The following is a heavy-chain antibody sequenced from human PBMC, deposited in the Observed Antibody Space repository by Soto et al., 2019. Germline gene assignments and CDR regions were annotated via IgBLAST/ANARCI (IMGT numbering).Heavy chain of an antibody. D-gene: IGHD6-13*01. CDR3: ARGLASAYDSSYDMDV. CDR1: GGSITRYS. J-gene: IGHJ6*02. CDR2: IFYSGTT. V-gene: IGHV4-59*01. Sequence: TSETLSLTCTVSGGSITRYSWNWIRQSPGKGLEWIGHIFYSGTTSYNPSLMSRFSISIDPTKTHFSLKLTSVSAADTAIYYCARGLASAYDSSYDMDVWGQGTTVTVSS.